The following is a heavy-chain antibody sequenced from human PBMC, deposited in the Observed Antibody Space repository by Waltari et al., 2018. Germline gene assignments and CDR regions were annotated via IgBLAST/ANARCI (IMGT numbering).Heavy chain of an antibody. CDR2: IYYSGST. J-gene: IGHJ4*02. CDR1: GGSISSYY. D-gene: IGHD2-2*01. Sequence: QVQLQESGPGLVKPSETLSLTCTVSGGSISSYYWRWIRQPPGKGLEWIGYIYYSGSTNYNPSLKSRVTISVDTSKNQFSLKLSSVTAADTAVYYCARSDGGYDPPDYWGQGTLVTVSS. CDR3: ARSDGGYDPPDY. V-gene: IGHV4-59*01.